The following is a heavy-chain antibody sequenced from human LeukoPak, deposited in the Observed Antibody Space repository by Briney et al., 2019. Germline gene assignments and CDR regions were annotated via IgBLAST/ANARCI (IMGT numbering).Heavy chain of an antibody. CDR3: ATYLGGYCSGGSCNWFDP. CDR1: GGSISSYY. D-gene: IGHD2-15*01. J-gene: IGHJ5*02. V-gene: IGHV4-34*01. Sequence: PSETLSLTCTVSGGSISSYYWSWIRQPPGKGLEWIGEINHSGSTNYNPSLKSRVTISVDTSKSQFSLKLSSVTAADTAVYYCATYLGGYCSGGSCNWFDPWGQGTLVTVSS. CDR2: INHSGST.